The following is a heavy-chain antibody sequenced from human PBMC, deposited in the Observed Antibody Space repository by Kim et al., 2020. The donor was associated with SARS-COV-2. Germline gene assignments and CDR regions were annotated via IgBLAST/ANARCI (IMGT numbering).Heavy chain of an antibody. CDR1: GGSFSGYY. Sequence: SETLSLTCAVYGGSFSGYYWSWIRQPPGKGLEWIGEINHSGSTNYNPSLKSRVTISVDTSKNQFSLKLSSVTAADTAVYYCARGGRIVNSYYYYGMDVWGQGTTVTVSS. J-gene: IGHJ6*02. D-gene: IGHD2-15*01. V-gene: IGHV4-34*01. CDR2: INHSGST. CDR3: ARGGRIVNSYYYYGMDV.